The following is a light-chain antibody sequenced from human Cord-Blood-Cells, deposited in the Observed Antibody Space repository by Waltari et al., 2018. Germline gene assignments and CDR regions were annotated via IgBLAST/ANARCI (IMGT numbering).Light chain of an antibody. Sequence: SYELTQPPSASVSPGQTASTPCSGEKMADKYACWYQQKPGQSPVLVIYQDSKRPSGIPERFSGSNSGNTATLTISGTQAMDEADYYCQAWDSSTWVFGGGTKLTVL. CDR1: KMADKY. V-gene: IGLV3-1*01. J-gene: IGLJ3*02. CDR2: QDS. CDR3: QAWDSSTWV.